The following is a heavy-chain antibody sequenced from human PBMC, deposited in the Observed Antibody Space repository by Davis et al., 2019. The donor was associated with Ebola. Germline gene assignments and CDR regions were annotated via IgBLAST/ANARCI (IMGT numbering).Heavy chain of an antibody. CDR1: GFTFSSYW. V-gene: IGHV3-7*01. D-gene: IGHD5-12*01. Sequence: GSLRLSCAASGFTFSSYWMTWVRQAPGKGLEWVAHINPDGTKKQYVDSVKGRFTISRDNAKNSLFLQLNSLRAEDTALYYCARLPSGVGRALDYWGHGTLVTVSS. CDR3: ARLPSGVGRALDY. J-gene: IGHJ4*01. CDR2: INPDGTKK.